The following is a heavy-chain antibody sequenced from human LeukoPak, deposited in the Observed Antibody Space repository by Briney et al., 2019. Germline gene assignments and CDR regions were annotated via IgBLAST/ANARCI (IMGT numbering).Heavy chain of an antibody. Sequence: GGSLRLSCAASGFTFSYAWMSWVRQAPGKGLEWVGRIKSKNDGGTTDYAAPVKGRFTISRDDPQNTLYLQMNSLKTEDTAVYFCTSLNVDTAMVTTFRYWGQGTLVTVSS. CDR3: TSLNVDTAMVTTFRY. V-gene: IGHV3-15*01. J-gene: IGHJ4*02. CDR1: GFTFSYAW. CDR2: IKSKNDGGTT. D-gene: IGHD5-18*01.